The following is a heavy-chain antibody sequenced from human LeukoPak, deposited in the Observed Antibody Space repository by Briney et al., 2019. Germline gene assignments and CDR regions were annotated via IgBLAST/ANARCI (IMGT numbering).Heavy chain of an antibody. CDR3: ARLRSSTSFGYMDV. D-gene: IGHD2-2*01. CDR2: IYHSGST. J-gene: IGHJ6*03. Sequence: SETLSLXCAVSGYSIGSGYYWGWIRQPPGKGLEWIGSIYHSGSTYYNPSLKSRVTISVDTSKNQFSLKLSSVTAADTAVYYCARLRSSTSFGYMDVWGKGTTVTVSS. V-gene: IGHV4-38-2*01. CDR1: GYSIGSGYY.